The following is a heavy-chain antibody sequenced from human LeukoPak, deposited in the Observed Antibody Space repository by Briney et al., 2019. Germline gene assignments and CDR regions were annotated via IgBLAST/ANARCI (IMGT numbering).Heavy chain of an antibody. D-gene: IGHD3-16*01. V-gene: IGHV7-4-1*02. J-gene: IGHJ4*02. CDR3: ASALMITFGGVSPRQQDY. Sequence: ASVKVSCKASGGTFSSYAISWVRQAPGQGLEWMGWINTNTGNPTYAQGFTGRFVFSLDTSVSTAYLQISSLKAEDTAVYYCASALMITFGGVSPRQQDYWGQGTLVTVSS. CDR1: GGTFSSYA. CDR2: INTNTGNP.